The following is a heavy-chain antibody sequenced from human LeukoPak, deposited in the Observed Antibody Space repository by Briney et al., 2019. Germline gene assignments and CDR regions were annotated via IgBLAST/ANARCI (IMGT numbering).Heavy chain of an antibody. Sequence: PGGSLRLSCAASGFTFSSYGTHWVRQAPGKGLEGVAVIWYDGSNTYYADSVKGRFTISRDNSQNTLYLQVNSLRAEDTAVYYCAKGNGGYYYYLDVWGKGTTVTVSS. V-gene: IGHV3-33*06. CDR3: AKGNGGYYYYLDV. CDR1: GFTFSSYG. D-gene: IGHD1-1*01. CDR2: IWYDGSNT. J-gene: IGHJ6*03.